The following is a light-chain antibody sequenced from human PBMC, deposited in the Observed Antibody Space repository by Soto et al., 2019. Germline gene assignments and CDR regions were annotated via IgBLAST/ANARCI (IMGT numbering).Light chain of an antibody. V-gene: IGLV2-14*01. CDR1: SGYPY. Sequence: QSALTQPASVSGSPGQSITISCTLSSGYPYVSWYQQHPGKAPQLMIYEVINRPSGVSNRFSGSKSVNTASLTISGPQAEDEAYYYCSSYSTRMSLDITFGAGTKLTVL. CDR2: EVI. CDR3: SSYSTRMSLDIT. J-gene: IGLJ2*01.